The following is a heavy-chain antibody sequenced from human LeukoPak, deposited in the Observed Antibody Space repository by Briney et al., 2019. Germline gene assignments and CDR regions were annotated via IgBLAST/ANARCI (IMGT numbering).Heavy chain of an antibody. D-gene: IGHD5-12*01. CDR2: IIPIFGTA. Sequence: GASVKVSCKASGGTFSSYAISWVRQAPGQGLEWMGGIIPIFGTANYAQKFQGRVTITADESTSTACMELSSLRSEDTAVYYCARSYGEWLRFRYEYYFDYWGQGTLVTVSS. J-gene: IGHJ4*02. CDR3: ARSYGEWLRFRYEYYFDY. V-gene: IGHV1-69*13. CDR1: GGTFSSYA.